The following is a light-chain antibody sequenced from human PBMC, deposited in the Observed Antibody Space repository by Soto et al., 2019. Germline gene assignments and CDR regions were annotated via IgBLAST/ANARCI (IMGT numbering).Light chain of an antibody. CDR2: DVS. CDR3: SSYTSSSTLSYV. J-gene: IGLJ1*01. Sequence: QSELTQPASVSGSPGQSIAISCTGTSSDVGGYNYVSWYQHHPGKAPKLMIYDVSNRPSGVSNRFSGSKSGNTASLTISGLQAEDEADFYCSSYTSSSTLSYVFGNGTKVTVL. CDR1: SSDVGGYNY. V-gene: IGLV2-14*03.